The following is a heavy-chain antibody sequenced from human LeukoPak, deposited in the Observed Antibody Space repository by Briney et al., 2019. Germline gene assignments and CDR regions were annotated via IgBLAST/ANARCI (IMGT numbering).Heavy chain of an antibody. D-gene: IGHD3-10*01. V-gene: IGHV4-38-2*02. Sequence: SETLSLTCTVSGYSISSGHYWGWIRQPPGQGLEWIVSTYHSGGTFYNPSLKSRVTISVDTSKNQFSLNLTSVTAADTAVYYCARASGKGWFDPWGQGTLVSVSS. CDR1: GYSISSGHY. J-gene: IGHJ5*02. CDR2: TYHSGGT. CDR3: ARASGKGWFDP.